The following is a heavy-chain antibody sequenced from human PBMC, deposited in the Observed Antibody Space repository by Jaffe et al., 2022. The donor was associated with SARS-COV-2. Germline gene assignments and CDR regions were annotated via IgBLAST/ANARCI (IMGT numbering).Heavy chain of an antibody. J-gene: IGHJ6*03. CDR3: ARWKGGYDFYGDYYYYYMDV. Sequence: EVQLVESGGGLVQPGGSLRLSCAASGFTFSSYAMSWVRQAPGKGLEWVSAISGSGGSTYYADSVKGRFTISRDNSKNTLYLQMNSLRAEDTAVYYCARWKGGYDFYGDYYYYYMDVWGKGTTVTVSS. V-gene: IGHV3-23*04. CDR2: ISGSGGST. D-gene: IGHD5-12*01. CDR1: GFTFSSYA.